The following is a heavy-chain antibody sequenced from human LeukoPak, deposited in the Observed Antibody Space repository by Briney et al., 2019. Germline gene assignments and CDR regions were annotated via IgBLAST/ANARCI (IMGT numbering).Heavy chain of an antibody. V-gene: IGHV4-39*01. CDR2: IYYSGST. CDR3: ARHRRYGDYEGNYYGMDV. Sequence: SETLSLTCTVSGGSISSSSYYWGWIRQPPGKGLEWIGSIYYSGSTYYNPSLKSRVTISVDTSKNQFSLKLSSVTAADTAVYYCARHRRYGDYEGNYYGMDVWGQGTTVTVSS. CDR1: GGSISSSSYY. D-gene: IGHD4-17*01. J-gene: IGHJ6*02.